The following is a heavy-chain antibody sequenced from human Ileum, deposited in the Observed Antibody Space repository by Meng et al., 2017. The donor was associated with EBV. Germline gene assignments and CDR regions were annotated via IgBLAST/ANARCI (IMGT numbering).Heavy chain of an antibody. D-gene: IGHD6-13*01. CDR2: TYDRSKWYY. V-gene: IGHV6-1*01. CDR3: ARGAYTSTWF. Sequence: VQLQQHGPRLVQPSQTLSLTCAISGDSVSSNSAAWHWIRQSQSRGLEWLGRTYDRSKWYYDYAVSVKSRMTIHPDTSKNQFSLQLNSVTPEDTAVYYCARGAYTSTWFWGQGTLVTVSS. CDR1: GDSVSSNSAA. J-gene: IGHJ1*01.